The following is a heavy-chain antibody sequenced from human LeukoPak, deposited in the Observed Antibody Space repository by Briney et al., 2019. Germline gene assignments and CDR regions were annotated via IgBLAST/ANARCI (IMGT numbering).Heavy chain of an antibody. J-gene: IGHJ3*02. CDR1: GGSISSYY. Sequence: SETLSLTCTVSGGSISSYYWSWIRQPPGKGLEWIGYIYYSGSTNYNPSLKSRVTISVDTSKNQFSLKLSSVTAADTAVYYCARVSPLGTDAFDIWGQGTMVTVSS. CDR2: IYYSGST. V-gene: IGHV4-59*12. D-gene: IGHD1-1*01. CDR3: ARVSPLGTDAFDI.